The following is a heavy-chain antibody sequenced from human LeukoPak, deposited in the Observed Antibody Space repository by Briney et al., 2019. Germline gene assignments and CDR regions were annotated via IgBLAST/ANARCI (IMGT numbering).Heavy chain of an antibody. CDR1: GYTFTGYY. CDR2: INPNSGGT. V-gene: IGHV1-2*02. D-gene: IGHD3-10*01. CDR3: ARYFYYGSGSPNWFDP. Sequence: ASVKVSCKASGYTFTGYYMHWVRQAPGQGLEWMGWINPNSGGTNYAQKFQGRVTMTRDTSISTAYMELSRLRSDDTAVYYCARYFYYGSGSPNWFDPWGQGTLVTVSS. J-gene: IGHJ5*02.